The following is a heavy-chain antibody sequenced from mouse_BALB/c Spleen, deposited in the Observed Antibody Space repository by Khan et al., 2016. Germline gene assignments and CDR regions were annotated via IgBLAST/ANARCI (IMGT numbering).Heavy chain of an antibody. V-gene: IGHV5-9-2*01. CDR2: ISGGGSYT. CDR1: GFTFSSYG. J-gene: IGHJ3*01. CDR3: ARQGFAY. Sequence: EVELVESGGGLVKPGGSLKLSCAASGFTFSSYGMSWVRQTPEKRLEWVATISGGGSYTYYQDSVKGRFTISRDNAKNNLYLQMSSLRSEDTALYYCARQGFAYWGQGTLVTVSA.